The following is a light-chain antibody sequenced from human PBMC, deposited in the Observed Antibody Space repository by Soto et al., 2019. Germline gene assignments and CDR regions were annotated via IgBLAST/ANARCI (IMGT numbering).Light chain of an antibody. V-gene: IGKV1-39*01. CDR1: QSISSY. Sequence: DIQMTQSPSSLSASVGDRVTITCRASQSISSYLNWYQQKPGKASNLLIDAASSLQSGVPSRFSGSGSGTDFTLTISSLQPEDFATYYCQQSYSSLITFGQGTRLEIK. CDR3: QQSYSSLIT. CDR2: AAS. J-gene: IGKJ5*01.